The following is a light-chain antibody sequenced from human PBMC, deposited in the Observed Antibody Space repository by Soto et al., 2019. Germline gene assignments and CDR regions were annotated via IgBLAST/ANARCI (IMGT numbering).Light chain of an antibody. CDR1: SSDVGSYNL. J-gene: IGLJ3*02. CDR3: CSYASSSALWV. CDR2: EGT. V-gene: IGLV2-23*01. Sequence: QSALTQPASVSGSPGQSITISCTGTSSDVGSYNLVSWYQQNPGKAPKLMIYEGTKRPSGVSDRFSGSESGNTASLTISGLQADDEANYYCCSYASSSALWVFGGGTKLTVL.